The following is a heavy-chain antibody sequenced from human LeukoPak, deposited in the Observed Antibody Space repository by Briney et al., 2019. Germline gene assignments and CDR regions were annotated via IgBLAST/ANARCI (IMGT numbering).Heavy chain of an antibody. V-gene: IGHV1-2*02. CDR1: GYTFTGHH. D-gene: IGHD6-19*01. CDR2: INPNSGGT. CDR3: ARDLQGNGWFFDY. Sequence: ASVKVSCKTSGYTFTGHHIHWVRQAPGQVLEWMGWINPNSGGTNYAPKFQGRVTMTRDTSISTAYMELGGLRSDDTAVYYCARDLQGNGWFFDYWGQGTLVTVSS. J-gene: IGHJ4*02.